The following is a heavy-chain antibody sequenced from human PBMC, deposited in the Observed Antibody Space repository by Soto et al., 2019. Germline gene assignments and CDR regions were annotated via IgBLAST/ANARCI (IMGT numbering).Heavy chain of an antibody. CDR3: ARLEVGWTIDY. Sequence: SETLSLTCTVSGGSISSGDYYWSWIRQPPGKGLEWIGYIYYSGSTYYNPSLKSRVTISVDTSKNQFSLKLSSVTAADTAVYYYARLEVGWTIDYWGRGTLVTVSS. CDR1: GGSISSGDYY. CDR2: IYYSGST. J-gene: IGHJ4*02. D-gene: IGHD3-22*01. V-gene: IGHV4-30-4*01.